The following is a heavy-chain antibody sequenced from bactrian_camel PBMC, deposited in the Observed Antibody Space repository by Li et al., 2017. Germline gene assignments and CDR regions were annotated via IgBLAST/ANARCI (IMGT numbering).Heavy chain of an antibody. D-gene: IGHD1*01. V-gene: IGHV3S1*01. CDR1: SSYYSAVC. J-gene: IGHJ7*01. CDR2: VFNGGLST. Sequence: HVQLVESGGGSVQAGGSLTLSCKASSSYYSAVCMAWFRQAPGKEREGVAAVFNGGLSTYYSDSVKGRFTISQDNANGTLYLQMDSLRPEDTAMYYCASGPWGYCTRTKWEGGMNNWGKGTQVTVS.